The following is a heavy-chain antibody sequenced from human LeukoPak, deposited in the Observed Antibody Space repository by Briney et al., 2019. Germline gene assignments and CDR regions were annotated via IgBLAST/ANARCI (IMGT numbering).Heavy chain of an antibody. CDR1: GFTFSSYS. CDR3: ARDTLPPQIYDSSGYYGFDY. CDR2: ISSSSSYI. V-gene: IGHV3-21*04. J-gene: IGHJ4*02. D-gene: IGHD3-22*01. Sequence: GGSLRLSCGASGFTFSSYSMNWVRQAPGKGLEWVSSISSSSSYIYYADSVKGRFTISRDNAKNSLYLQMNSLRAEDTAVYYCARDTLPPQIYDSSGYYGFDYWGQGTLVTVSS.